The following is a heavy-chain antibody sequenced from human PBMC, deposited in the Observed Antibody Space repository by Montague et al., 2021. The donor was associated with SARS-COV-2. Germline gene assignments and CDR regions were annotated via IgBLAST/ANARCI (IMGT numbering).Heavy chain of an antibody. Sequence: SETLSLTCVVSGGSISSINWWSWVRQPPGKGLEWVGEIYHSGSTNYNPSLKSRVIISVDESKNQFSLKLGSVTAADTAVYYCARVRAVPAAMRIFSLGRSYYGMDVWGQGTTVTVSS. CDR1: GGSISSINW. V-gene: IGHV4-4*02. D-gene: IGHD2-2*01. J-gene: IGHJ6*02. CDR3: ARVRAVPAAMRIFSLGRSYYGMDV. CDR2: IYHSGST.